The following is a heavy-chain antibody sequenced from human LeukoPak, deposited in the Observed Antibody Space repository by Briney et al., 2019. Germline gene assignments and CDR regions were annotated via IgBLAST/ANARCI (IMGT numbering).Heavy chain of an antibody. CDR1: GYTFTPYY. J-gene: IGHJ4*02. Sequence: ASVKVSCKAYGYTFTPYYMHWVRQAPGQGLGWMGIINPTSANTRYAQKFQGRVTMTRDTSTSTVYMELSSLTSEDTAVYYCARDQRGGRISWYSHFDFWGQETLVTVSS. V-gene: IGHV1-46*01. D-gene: IGHD6-13*01. CDR3: ARDQRGGRISWYSHFDF. CDR2: INPTSANT.